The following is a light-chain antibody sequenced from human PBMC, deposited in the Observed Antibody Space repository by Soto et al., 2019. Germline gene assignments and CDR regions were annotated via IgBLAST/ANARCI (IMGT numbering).Light chain of an antibody. J-gene: IGLJ1*01. V-gene: IGLV2-8*01. CDR2: EVN. CDR3: SSYAGSSNV. CDR1: SSDVGGYNY. Sequence: ALAQPPSASGSPGQSVAISCTGTSSDVGGYNYVSWYQQHPGKVPKLMIYEVNKRPSGVPDRFSGSKSGNTASLTVSGLQAEDEADYYCSSYAGSSNVFGTGTKVTVL.